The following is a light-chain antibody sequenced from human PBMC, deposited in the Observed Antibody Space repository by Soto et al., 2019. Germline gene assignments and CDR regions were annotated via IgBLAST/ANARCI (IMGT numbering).Light chain of an antibody. CDR1: RGLSDTN. V-gene: IGKV3-20*01. J-gene: IGKJ1*01. CDR3: QQYDLSPQT. CDR2: DSS. Sequence: EIVLTQSPGTLSLSPGEGATLSCRASRGLSDTNLAWYQQKPGQAPSLLLYDSSRRAPGVPHRFSGSGSGTDFTLTFSSVEPDDFAVYYCQQYDLSPQTFGRGSRVEMK.